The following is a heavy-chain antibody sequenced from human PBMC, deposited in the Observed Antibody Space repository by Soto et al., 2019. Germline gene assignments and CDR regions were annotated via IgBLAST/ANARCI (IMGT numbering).Heavy chain of an antibody. CDR1: GDSVSSNSAG. CDR2: TYYKSKWFN. J-gene: IGHJ6*03. CDR3: ARGSWDDVSGHYYMDV. D-gene: IGHD5-12*01. Sequence: QVQLQLSGPGLMKPSQTLSLTCAISGDSVSSNSAGWNWVRQTPSRGLEWLGRTYYKSKWFNNYAVSVKSRITINPDTSQNQFSLQLDSVTPEDTAVYYCARGSWDDVSGHYYMDVWGKVTTVTVSS. V-gene: IGHV6-1*01.